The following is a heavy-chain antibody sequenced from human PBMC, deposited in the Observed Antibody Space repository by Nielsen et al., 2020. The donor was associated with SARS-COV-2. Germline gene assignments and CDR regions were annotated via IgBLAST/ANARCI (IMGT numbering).Heavy chain of an antibody. J-gene: IGHJ4*02. CDR3: ARANPQWLVVGY. CDR2: IYYSGST. CDR1: GGSISSYY. V-gene: IGHV4-59*01. Sequence: SETLSLTCTVSGGSISSYYWSWIRQPPGKGLEWIGYIYYSGSTNYNPSLKSRVTISVDTSKNQFSLKLSSVTAADTAVYYCARANPQWLVVGYWGQGTLVTVSS. D-gene: IGHD6-19*01.